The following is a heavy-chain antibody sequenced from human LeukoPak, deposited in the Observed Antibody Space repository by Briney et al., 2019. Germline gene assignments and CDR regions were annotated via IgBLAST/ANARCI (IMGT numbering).Heavy chain of an antibody. CDR3: AKARRGDWNSPFDY. CDR1: GFTFSSYG. Sequence: GGSLRLSCAASGFTFSSYGMHWVRQAPGKGLEWVAFIRYDGSNKYYADSVKGRFTISRDNSKNTLYLQMNSLRAEDTAVYYCAKARRGDWNSPFDYWGQGTLVTVSS. CDR2: IRYDGSNK. V-gene: IGHV3-30*02. J-gene: IGHJ4*02. D-gene: IGHD1-7*01.